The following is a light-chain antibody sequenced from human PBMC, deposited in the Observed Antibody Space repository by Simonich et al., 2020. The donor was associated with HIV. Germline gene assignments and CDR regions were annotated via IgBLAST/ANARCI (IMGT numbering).Light chain of an antibody. CDR2: CAS. V-gene: IGKV4-1*01. J-gene: IGKJ4*01. CDR1: QSVLYSSYNKNY. Sequence: DIVMTQSPDSLAVSLGERATINCKSIQSVLYSSYNKNYLAWYQHKPGQPPKLLIYCASTRESGFPDRFSGSGSGTDFTLTISSLQAEDVAVYYCQQRSNWLTFGGGTKVEIK. CDR3: QQRSNWLT.